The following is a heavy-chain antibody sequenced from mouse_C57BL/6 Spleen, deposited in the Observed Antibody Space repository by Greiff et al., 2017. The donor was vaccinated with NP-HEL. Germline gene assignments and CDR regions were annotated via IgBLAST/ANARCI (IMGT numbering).Heavy chain of an antibody. D-gene: IGHD1-1*01. V-gene: IGHV5-17*01. Sequence: VKVEESGGGLVKPGGSLKLSCAASGFTFSDYGMHWVRQAPEKGLEWVAYISSGSSTIYYADTVKGRFTISRDNAKNTLFLQMTSLRSEDTAMYYCARPYYGSSYWFAYWGQGTLVTVSA. J-gene: IGHJ3*01. CDR1: GFTFSDYG. CDR3: ARPYYGSSYWFAY. CDR2: ISSGSSTI.